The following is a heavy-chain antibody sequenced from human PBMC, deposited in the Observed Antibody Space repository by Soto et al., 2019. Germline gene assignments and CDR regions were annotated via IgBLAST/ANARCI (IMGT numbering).Heavy chain of an antibody. D-gene: IGHD2-8*02. V-gene: IGHV4-34*01. CDR3: ARDTITGLFDY. CDR2: INHSGST. Sequence: QVQLQQWGAGLLKPSETLSLTCAVYGGSFSGYYWTWIRQPPGTGLEWIGEINHSGSTNYNPSLKGRXAXSXXTSTNQFSLKLTSVTAAATAVYYCARDTITGLFDYWGQGTLVTVSS. J-gene: IGHJ4*02. CDR1: GGSFSGYY.